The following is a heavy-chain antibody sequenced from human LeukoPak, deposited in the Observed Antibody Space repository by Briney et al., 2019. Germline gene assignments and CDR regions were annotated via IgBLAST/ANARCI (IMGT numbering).Heavy chain of an antibody. Sequence: SETLSLTCTVSGGSISSSSYYWGWIRQPPGKGLEWIGSIYYSGSTYYNPSLKSRVTISVDTSKNQFSLKLSSVTAADTAVYYCARVGGRQWFDYWGQGTLVTVSS. V-gene: IGHV4-39*07. CDR1: GGSISSSSYY. CDR2: IYYSGST. J-gene: IGHJ4*02. CDR3: ARVGGRQWFDY. D-gene: IGHD6-19*01.